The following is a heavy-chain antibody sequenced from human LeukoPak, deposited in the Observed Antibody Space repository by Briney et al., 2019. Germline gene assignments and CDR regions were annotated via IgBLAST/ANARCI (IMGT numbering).Heavy chain of an antibody. J-gene: IGHJ4*02. CDR2: ISNDGSRK. CDR3: ARDGAWNYFDY. Sequence: GRSLRLSCAPSGFTFSRHGMHWVRQAPGKGLEWVAIISNDGSRKYYAHSVKGRFTISRDNSKNTLYLQMDSLRAEDTAVYYCARDGAWNYFDYWGQGTLVTVSS. CDR1: GFTFSRHG. V-gene: IGHV3-30*03. D-gene: IGHD3-16*01.